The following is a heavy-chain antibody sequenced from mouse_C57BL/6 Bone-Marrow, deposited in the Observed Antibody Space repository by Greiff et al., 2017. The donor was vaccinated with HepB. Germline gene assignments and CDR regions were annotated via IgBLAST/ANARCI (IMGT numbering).Heavy chain of an antibody. V-gene: IGHV7-1*01. CDR3: ARDAWTGGMDY. J-gene: IGHJ4*01. CDR2: SRNKANDYTT. Sequence: EVQVVESGGGLVQSGRSLRLSCATSGFTFSDFYMEWVRQAPGKGLEWIAASRNKANDYTTEYSASVKGRFIVSRDTSQSILYLQMNALRAEDTAIYYCARDAWTGGMDYWGQGTSVTVSS. CDR1: GFTFSDFY.